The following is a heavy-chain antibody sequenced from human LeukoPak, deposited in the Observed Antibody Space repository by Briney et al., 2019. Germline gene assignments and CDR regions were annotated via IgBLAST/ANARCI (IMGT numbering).Heavy chain of an antibody. J-gene: IGHJ4*02. D-gene: IGHD5-24*01. V-gene: IGHV3-30*02. CDR3: AKDQEMATSPYYFDY. CDR2: IRYDGSNK. Sequence: GGSLRLSCAASGFTFSSYGMQWVRQAPGKGLEWVAFIRYDGSNKYYADSVKGRFTISRDNSKNTLYLQMNSLRAEDTAVYYCAKDQEMATSPYYFDYWGQGTLVTVSS. CDR1: GFTFSSYG.